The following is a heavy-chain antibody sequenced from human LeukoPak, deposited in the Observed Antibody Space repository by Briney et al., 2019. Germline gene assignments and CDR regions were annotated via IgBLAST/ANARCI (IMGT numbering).Heavy chain of an antibody. Sequence: GASEKVSCKASGSTFTSYYMHWVRQTPRQALEWLGIINPSGGSTSYAQKFPGKVTITRAASTSKLYMALSSLSSQDPDMDYRARELRYSSGPLDYWGQGTLVTVSS. CDR2: INPSGGST. CDR1: GSTFTSYY. CDR3: ARELRYSSGPLDY. V-gene: IGHV1-46*01. J-gene: IGHJ4*02. D-gene: IGHD6-19*01.